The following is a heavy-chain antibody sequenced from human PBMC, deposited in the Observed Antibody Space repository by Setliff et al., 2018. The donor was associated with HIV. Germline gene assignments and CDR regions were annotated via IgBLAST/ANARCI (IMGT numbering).Heavy chain of an antibody. J-gene: IGHJ6*03. V-gene: IGHV4-39*02. Sequence: SETLSLTCSVSDGSTSSSSYYWGWIRQAPGKGLEWIGTMYYGGITYYNPSLKSRATVSVDTSKNQVSLRLSSVTAADTAVYYCARDRGPYCSGSICHPPHSSYMDVWGKGTTVTVSS. CDR3: ARDRGPYCSGSICHPPHSSYMDV. CDR2: MYYGGIT. D-gene: IGHD2-15*01. CDR1: DGSTSSSSYY.